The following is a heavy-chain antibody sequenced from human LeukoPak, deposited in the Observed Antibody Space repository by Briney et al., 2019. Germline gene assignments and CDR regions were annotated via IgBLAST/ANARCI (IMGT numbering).Heavy chain of an antibody. CDR1: GFTFSSYS. CDR3: TRDQHYYYGMDV. Sequence: GGSLRLSCAASGFTFSSYSMNWVRQAPGKGLEWVSSISSGSTYMYYADSVKGRFTISRDNAKNSMYLQMNSLRVEDTAVYYCTRDQHYYYGMDVWGQGTTVTVSS. CDR2: ISSGSTYM. J-gene: IGHJ6*02. V-gene: IGHV3-21*01.